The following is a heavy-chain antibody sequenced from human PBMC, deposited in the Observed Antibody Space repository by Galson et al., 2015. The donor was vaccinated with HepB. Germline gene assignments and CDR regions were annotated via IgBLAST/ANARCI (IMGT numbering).Heavy chain of an antibody. J-gene: IGHJ4*02. CDR3: ARAVAYTGSGSSSPFDY. Sequence: SVKVSCKASGGTLSSYAISWVRQAPGQGLEWMGRIIPILGIANYAQKFQGRVTITADKSTSTAYMELSSLRSEDTAVYYCARAVAYTGSGSSSPFDYWGQGTLVTVSS. CDR2: IIPILGIA. V-gene: IGHV1-69*04. CDR1: GGTLSSYA. D-gene: IGHD3-10*01.